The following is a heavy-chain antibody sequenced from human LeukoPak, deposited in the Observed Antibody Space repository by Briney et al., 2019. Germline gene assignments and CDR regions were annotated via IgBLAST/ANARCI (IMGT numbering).Heavy chain of an antibody. V-gene: IGHV4-4*07. CDR2: IYTSGST. J-gene: IGHJ5*02. CDR3: ARGAPRGYSYGNNWFDP. D-gene: IGHD5-18*01. Sequence: SETLSLTCPVPGGSISDYYWSWIRQPAGKGLEWIGRIYTSGSTNYNPSLKSRVTMSVDTSKNQFSLKLSSVTAADTAVYYCARGAPRGYSYGNNWFDPWGQGTLVTVSS. CDR1: GGSISDYY.